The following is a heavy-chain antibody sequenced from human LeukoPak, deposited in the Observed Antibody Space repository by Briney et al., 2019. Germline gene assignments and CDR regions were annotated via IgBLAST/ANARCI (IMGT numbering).Heavy chain of an antibody. D-gene: IGHD6-19*01. CDR1: GFTISSYP. CDR2: ISGSVGRT. J-gene: IGHJ3*02. CDR3: AKTWGGWSNDDFDI. Sequence: GSLSLTCAASGFTISSYPLSWVRQAPGKGLEWISSISGSVGRTYYTDPVKGRITIAKDNTKNTLYLQMNSLRAEDTAIYYCAKTWGGWSNDDFDIWGQGTMVTVSS. V-gene: IGHV3-23*01.